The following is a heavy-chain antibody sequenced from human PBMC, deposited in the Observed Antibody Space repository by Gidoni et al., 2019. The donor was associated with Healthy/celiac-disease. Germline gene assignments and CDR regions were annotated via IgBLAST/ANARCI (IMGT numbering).Heavy chain of an antibody. V-gene: IGHV3-48*02. CDR2: ISSSSSTI. CDR1: GFTFSSYS. CDR3: ARGQYDYVWGSYRYLDY. D-gene: IGHD3-16*02. J-gene: IGHJ4*02. Sequence: EVQLVESGGGLVQPGGSLRLSCAASGFTFSSYSLNWVRQAPGEGLGLVSYISSSSSTIYYADSVKVRFTISRDNAKNSLYLQMNSLRDEDTAVYDCARGQYDYVWGSYRYLDYWGQGTLVTVSS.